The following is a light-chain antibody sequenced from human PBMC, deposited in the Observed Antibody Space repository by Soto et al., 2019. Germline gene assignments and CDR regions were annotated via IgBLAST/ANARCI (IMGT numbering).Light chain of an antibody. CDR1: SSDLAAYNS. J-gene: IGLJ1*01. Sequence: QSVLAQPASVSGSPGQSVTISCTWTSSDLAAYNSVSWYQQHPDKAPQPMIYKGTQRPSGVSNRFSGSTSGNAASLTISGLQAGNEADYFCCSSAPESTYGFGTGTKVTVL. CDR3: CSSAPESTYG. CDR2: KGT. V-gene: IGLV2-23*01.